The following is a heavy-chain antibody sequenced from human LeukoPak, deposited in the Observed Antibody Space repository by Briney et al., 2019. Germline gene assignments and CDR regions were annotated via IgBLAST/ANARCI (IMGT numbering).Heavy chain of an antibody. CDR1: GYTFTDDY. CDR3: ARSPHILTGENFDF. CDR2: INVNSGGT. Sequence: ASVKVSCKASGYTFTDDYIHWVRQAPGQGLEWMGWINVNSGGTNYAQKFYARVTMTRDTSISTAYMELSRLRSDDTAVFYCARSPHILTGENFDFWGQGTLVTVSS. V-gene: IGHV1-2*02. J-gene: IGHJ4*02. D-gene: IGHD3-9*01.